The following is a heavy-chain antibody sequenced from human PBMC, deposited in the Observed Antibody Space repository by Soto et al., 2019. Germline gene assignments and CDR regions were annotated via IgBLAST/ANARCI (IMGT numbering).Heavy chain of an antibody. D-gene: IGHD3-10*01. CDR1: GYTFTGYY. CDR3: ARDGWYYYGSGSYPSYYYGMDV. CDR2: INPNSGGT. Sequence: GASVKVSCKASGYTFTGYYMHWVRQAPGQGLEWMGWINPNSGGTNYAQKFQGWVTMTRDTSISTAYMELSRLRSDDTAVYYCARDGWYYYGSGSYPSYYYGMDVWGQGTTVTVSS. J-gene: IGHJ6*02. V-gene: IGHV1-2*04.